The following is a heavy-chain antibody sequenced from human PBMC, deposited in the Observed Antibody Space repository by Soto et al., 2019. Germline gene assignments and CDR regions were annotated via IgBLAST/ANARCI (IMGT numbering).Heavy chain of an antibody. CDR2: VYYSGST. V-gene: IGHV4-61*01. Sequence: SETLSLTCTVSGGSVSSGSYYWSWIRQPPGKGLEWIGYVYYSGSTNYNPSLKSRVTISVDTSKNQFSLKLSSVTAADTAVYYCARVDYDSSGWVFDYWGQGTLVTVSS. J-gene: IGHJ4*02. CDR3: ARVDYDSSGWVFDY. CDR1: GGSVSSGSYY. D-gene: IGHD3-22*01.